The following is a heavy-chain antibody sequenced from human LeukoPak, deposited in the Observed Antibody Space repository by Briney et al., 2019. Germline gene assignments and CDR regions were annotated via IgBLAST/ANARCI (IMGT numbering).Heavy chain of an antibody. V-gene: IGHV3-74*01. J-gene: IGHJ4*02. CDR2: INSDGSST. CDR3: ARGVIPSTVQWSLDY. Sequence: GGSLRLSCAASGFTFSSYWMHWVRQAPGKGLVWVSRINSDGSSTSYADSVKGRFTISRDNAKNTLYLQMNSLRAEDTAVYYCARGVIPSTVQWSLDYWGRGTLVTVAS. CDR1: GFTFSSYW. D-gene: IGHD1-26*01.